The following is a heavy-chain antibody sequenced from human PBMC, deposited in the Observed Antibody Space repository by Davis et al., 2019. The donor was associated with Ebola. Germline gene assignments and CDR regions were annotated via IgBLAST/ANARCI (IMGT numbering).Heavy chain of an antibody. V-gene: IGHV3-64D*08. CDR2: ISSNGGST. J-gene: IGHJ6*02. Sequence: GESLKISCSASGFTFSSYAMHWVRQAPGKGLEYVSAISSNGGSTYYADSMKGRFTISRDNSKNTLYLQMSSLRAEDTAVYYCVKGGPFGMDVWGQGTTVTVSS. CDR3: VKGGPFGMDV. CDR1: GFTFSSYA.